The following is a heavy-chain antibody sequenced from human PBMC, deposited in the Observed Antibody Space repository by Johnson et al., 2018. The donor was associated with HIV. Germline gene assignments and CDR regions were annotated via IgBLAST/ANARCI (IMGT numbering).Heavy chain of an antibody. CDR3: AREKYTIHAFDI. J-gene: IGHJ3*02. CDR1: GLNFSDYG. Sequence: QVQLVESGGGVVQPGRSVRLSCAASGLNFSDYGMHWVRQAPGKGLEWVAVISFDGSKEYYADSVKGRFTSSRDNSKKTLYLQVNSVRDEDTAVYYCAREKYTIHAFDIWGQGTMVTVSS. V-gene: IGHV3-30-3*01. D-gene: IGHD2-2*02. CDR2: ISFDGSKE.